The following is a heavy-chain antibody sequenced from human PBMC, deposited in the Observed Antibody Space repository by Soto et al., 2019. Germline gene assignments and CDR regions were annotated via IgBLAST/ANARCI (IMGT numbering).Heavy chain of an antibody. J-gene: IGHJ4*02. D-gene: IGHD5-12*01. CDR2: IYYSGST. Sequence: SLTCTVSGGSISSSSYYWGWIRQPPGKGLEWIGSIYYSGSTYYNPSLKSRVTISVDTSKNQFSLKLSSVTAADTAVYYCARQAEMATIPSYYFDYWGQGTLVTVSS. CDR3: ARQAEMATIPSYYFDY. V-gene: IGHV4-39*01. CDR1: GGSISSSSYY.